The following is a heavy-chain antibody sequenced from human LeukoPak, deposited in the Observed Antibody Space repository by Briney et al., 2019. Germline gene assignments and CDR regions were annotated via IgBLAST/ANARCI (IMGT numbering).Heavy chain of an antibody. CDR2: MFYTENA. CDR3: ARGPIFGIVYNWFDP. J-gene: IGHJ5*02. Sequence: SETLSLTCSVSGGSITSYYWSWIRQSPGKGLEWIWYMFYTENANYNPSLKSRVTISVDTSKNQFFLELTSVTTADTAVYYCARGPIFGIVYNWFDPWGQGTLVTVSS. D-gene: IGHD3-3*01. CDR1: GGSITSYY. V-gene: IGHV4-59*01.